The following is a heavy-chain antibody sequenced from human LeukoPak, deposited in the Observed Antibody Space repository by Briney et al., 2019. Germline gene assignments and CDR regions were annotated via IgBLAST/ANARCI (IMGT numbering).Heavy chain of an antibody. CDR2: IYYSGST. D-gene: IGHD3-3*01. Sequence: SETLSLTCTVSGGSISSYYWSWIRQPPGKGLEWIGYIYYSGSTNYNPSLKSRVTISVDTSKNQFSLKLSSVTAADTAVYYCASTIWSGYLYYFDYWGQGTLVTVSS. J-gene: IGHJ4*02. V-gene: IGHV4-59*08. CDR1: GGSISSYY. CDR3: ASTIWSGYLYYFDY.